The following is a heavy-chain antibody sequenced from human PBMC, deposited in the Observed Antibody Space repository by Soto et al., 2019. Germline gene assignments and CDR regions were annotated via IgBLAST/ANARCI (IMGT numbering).Heavy chain of an antibody. CDR2: ISYDGSNK. J-gene: IGHJ4*02. D-gene: IGHD5-18*01. CDR3: ARDRPQDTAMVR. Sequence: QGQLVESGGGVVQPGRSLRLSCAASGFTFSSYAMHWVRQAPGKGLEWVAVISYDGSNKYYADSVKGRFTISRDNSKNTLYLQMTSLRAEDTAVYYCARDRPQDTAMVRWVQGNLVTVSS. CDR1: GFTFSSYA. V-gene: IGHV3-30-3*01.